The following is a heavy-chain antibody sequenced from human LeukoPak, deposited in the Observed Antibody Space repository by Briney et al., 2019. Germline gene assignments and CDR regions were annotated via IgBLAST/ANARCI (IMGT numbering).Heavy chain of an antibody. CDR1: GYTFTSYG. J-gene: IGHJ6*02. V-gene: IGHV1-18*01. D-gene: IGHD2-2*01. Sequence: GASVKVSCKASGYTFTSYGISWVRQAPGQGLEWMGWISAYNGNTTYAQKLQGRVTMTTDTSTSTAYMELRSLRSDDTAVYYCARVHCSSTSCYYYYGMDVWGQGTTVTVSS. CDR3: ARVHCSSTSCYYYYGMDV. CDR2: ISAYNGNT.